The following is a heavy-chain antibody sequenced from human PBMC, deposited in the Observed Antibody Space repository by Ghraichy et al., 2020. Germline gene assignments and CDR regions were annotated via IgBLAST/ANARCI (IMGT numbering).Heavy chain of an antibody. CDR2: ISSSSSYI. Sequence: LSLTCAASGFTFSSYSMNWVRQAPGKGLEWVSSISSSSSYIYYADSVKGRFTISRDNAKNSLYLQMNSLRAEDTAVYYCAREAVAGTGAPYFDYWGQGTLVTVSS. J-gene: IGHJ4*02. CDR1: GFTFSSYS. V-gene: IGHV3-21*01. CDR3: AREAVAGTGAPYFDY. D-gene: IGHD6-19*01.